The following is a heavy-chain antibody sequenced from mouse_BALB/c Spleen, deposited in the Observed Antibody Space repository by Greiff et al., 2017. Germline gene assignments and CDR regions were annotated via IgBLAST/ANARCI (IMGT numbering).Heavy chain of an antibody. CDR1: GFSLTSYG. CDR2: IWRGGST. V-gene: IGHV2-5-1*01. D-gene: IGHD1-1*01. J-gene: IGHJ4*01. Sequence: LVESGPSLVQPSQSLSITCTVSGFSLTSYGVHWVRQSPGKGLEWLGVIWRGGSTDYNAAFMSRLSITKDNSKSQVFFKMNSLQADDTAIYYCAKEGGRNYYAMDYWGQGTSVTVSS. CDR3: AKEGGRNYYAMDY.